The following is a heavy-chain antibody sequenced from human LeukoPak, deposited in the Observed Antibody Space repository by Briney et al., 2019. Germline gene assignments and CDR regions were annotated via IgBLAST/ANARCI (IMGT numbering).Heavy chain of an antibody. V-gene: IGHV3-48*02. CDR1: GFTFSSYN. D-gene: IGHD3-10*01. CDR3: ARLEYYYVSGNYYKLFDY. Sequence: PGGSLRLSCAASGFTFSSYNMNWVRQAPGKGLECVSDISSSGSTIYFADSVKGRFTISRDNAKNSLYLQMNSLRDEDTAVYYCARLEYYYVSGNYYKLFDYWGQGTLVTVCS. CDR2: ISSSGSTI. J-gene: IGHJ4*02.